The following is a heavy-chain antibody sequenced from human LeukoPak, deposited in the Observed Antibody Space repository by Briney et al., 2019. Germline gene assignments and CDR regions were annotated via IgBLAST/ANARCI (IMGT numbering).Heavy chain of an antibody. V-gene: IGHV3-21*04. J-gene: IGHJ5*02. D-gene: IGHD3-10*01. CDR3: AKRVDGSGSIWKNVAWFDP. Sequence: GGSLRLSCAASGFTFSSYSMNWVRQAPGKGLEWVSSISSSSSYIYYADSVKGRFTISRDNAKNSLYLQMNSLRAEDTAVYYCAKRVDGSGSIWKNVAWFDPWGQGTLVTVSS. CDR2: ISSSSSYI. CDR1: GFTFSSYS.